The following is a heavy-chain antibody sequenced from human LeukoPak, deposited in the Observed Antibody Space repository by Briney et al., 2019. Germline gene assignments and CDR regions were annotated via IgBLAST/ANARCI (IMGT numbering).Heavy chain of an antibody. CDR3: ARQKVGTSCYGCLTSFDY. Sequence: PSETLSLTCTVSGGSISSSSYYWGWIRQPPGKGLEWIGSIYYSGSTYYNPSLKSRVTISVDTSKNQFSLKLSSVTAADTAVYYCARQKVGTSCYGCLTSFDYWGQGTLVTVSS. CDR1: GGSISSSSYY. J-gene: IGHJ4*02. CDR2: IYYSGST. V-gene: IGHV4-39*01. D-gene: IGHD2-2*01.